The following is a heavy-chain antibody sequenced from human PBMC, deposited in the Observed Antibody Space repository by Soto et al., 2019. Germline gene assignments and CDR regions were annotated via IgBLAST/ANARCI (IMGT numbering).Heavy chain of an antibody. J-gene: IGHJ4*02. V-gene: IGHV4-61*08. CDR2: VYYSGTT. D-gene: IGHD4-17*01. Sequence: SETLSLTCSVSGGSVSNKAYYWSWIRQPPGKRLEWIGYVYYSGTTNYNPSLKSRVTISVDLSKNQFSLRLSSVTTADTALYYCARTTAVPNTLRSRHFFDYWGQGTLVTVSS. CDR1: GGSVSNKAYY. CDR3: ARTTAVPNTLRSRHFFDY.